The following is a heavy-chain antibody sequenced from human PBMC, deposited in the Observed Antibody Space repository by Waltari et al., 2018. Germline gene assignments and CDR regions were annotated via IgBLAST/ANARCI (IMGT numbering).Heavy chain of an antibody. CDR2: INAGNGNT. Sequence: QVQLVQSGAEVKMPGASVKVSCEASGYIFGNFGLHWVRQAPGQRLELMGWINAGNGNTKYSQKFQGRVTITGETSASTAYMELSSLRSEDTAVYYCARANYFQGVTFNDAFDMWGQGTMVTVSS. CDR1: GYIFGNFG. J-gene: IGHJ3*02. D-gene: IGHD3-10*01. CDR3: ARANYFQGVTFNDAFDM. V-gene: IGHV1-3*01.